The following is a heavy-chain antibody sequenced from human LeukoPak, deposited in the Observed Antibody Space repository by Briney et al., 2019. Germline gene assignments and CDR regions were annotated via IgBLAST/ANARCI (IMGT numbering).Heavy chain of an antibody. CDR2: SNDSGGT. V-gene: IGHV4-61*05. D-gene: IGHD3-10*01. Sequence: SEALSLTCTVSGGSITSVSSYWSWIRQPPGKRLEWVGESNDSGGTSYNLSLKSRVTISADKSKNQVSLKLTSVTAADTAVYYCARHSPRITMVRGVITENYFDYWGQGTLVTVSS. J-gene: IGHJ4*02. CDR1: GGSITSVSSY. CDR3: ARHSPRITMVRGVITENYFDY.